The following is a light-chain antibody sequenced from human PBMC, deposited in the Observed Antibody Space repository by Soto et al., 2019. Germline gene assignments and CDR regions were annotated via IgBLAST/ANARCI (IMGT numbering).Light chain of an antibody. J-gene: IGLJ2*01. CDR1: SSDVGGYNY. Sequence: QSVLTQPASVSGSPGQSITISCTGTSSDVGGYNYVSWYQQHPGKAPKLMIYDVSNRPSGVTNRFSGSKSGKTASLTISGLQAEDEADYYCSSYTSSSTRDVVFGGGTKLNVL. CDR3: SSYTSSSTRDVV. CDR2: DVS. V-gene: IGLV2-14*01.